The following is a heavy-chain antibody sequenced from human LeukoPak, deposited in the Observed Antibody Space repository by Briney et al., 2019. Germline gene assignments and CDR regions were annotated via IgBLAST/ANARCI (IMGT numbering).Heavy chain of an antibody. CDR1: GFTFSSYA. Sequence: GGSLRLSCAASGFTFSSYAMSWVRQAPGKGLEWVSGISGSGGSTDYADCVKGRFNISRDNSKNTLYLQMNSMRAEDMAVYSCAKDTAWFGELFGPPLDAFDIWGQGTMVTVSS. V-gene: IGHV3-23*01. CDR3: AKDTAWFGELFGPPLDAFDI. J-gene: IGHJ3*02. D-gene: IGHD3-10*01. CDR2: ISGSGGST.